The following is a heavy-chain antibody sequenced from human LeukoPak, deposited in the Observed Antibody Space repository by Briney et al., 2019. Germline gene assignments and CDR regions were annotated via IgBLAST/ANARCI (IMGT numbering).Heavy chain of an antibody. CDR3: ASLVAGDY. Sequence: ASETLSLTCTVSGYSISSGYYWGWIRQPPGKGLEWIGSIYHSGSTYYNPSLKSRVTISVDTSKNQFSLKLSSVTAADTAVYYCASLVAGDYWGQGTLVTVSS. D-gene: IGHD5-12*01. J-gene: IGHJ4*02. CDR1: GYSISSGYY. CDR2: IYHSGST. V-gene: IGHV4-38-2*02.